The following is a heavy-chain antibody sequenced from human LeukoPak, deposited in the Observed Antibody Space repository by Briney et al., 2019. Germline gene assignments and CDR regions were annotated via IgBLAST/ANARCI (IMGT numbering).Heavy chain of an antibody. D-gene: IGHD3-22*01. CDR3: ARAGDSSGYYYWHYYYYGMDV. CDR1: GYTFTSYY. Sequence: ASVKVSCKASGYTFTSYYMHWVRQAPGQGLEWMGIINPSGGSTSYAQKFQGRVTMTRDTSTSTVYMELSSLRSEDTAVYYCARAGDSSGYYYWHYYYYGMDVWGQGTTVTVSS. CDR2: INPSGGST. J-gene: IGHJ6*02. V-gene: IGHV1-46*01.